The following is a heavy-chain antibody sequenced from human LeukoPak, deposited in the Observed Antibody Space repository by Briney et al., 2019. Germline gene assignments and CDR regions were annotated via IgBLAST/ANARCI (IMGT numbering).Heavy chain of an antibody. J-gene: IGHJ4*02. CDR1: GFTFSSYA. D-gene: IGHD3-10*01. CDR2: ISGGAGGA. CDR3: AKDGGYGSGSYYPDY. V-gene: IGHV3-23*01. Sequence: GGSLRLSCAASGFTFSSYAMNWVRQAPGKGLEWVSSISGGAGGASYADSVKGRFTMSRDNSKNTLYLQMNSPKAEDTAVYYCAKDGGYGSGSYYPDYWGQGTLVTVSS.